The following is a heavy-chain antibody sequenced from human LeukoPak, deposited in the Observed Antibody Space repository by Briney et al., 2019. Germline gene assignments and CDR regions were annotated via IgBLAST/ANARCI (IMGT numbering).Heavy chain of an antibody. J-gene: IGHJ6*02. CDR3: ARESNRRLHYYGIDV. CDR1: GYTFTSYA. CDR2: INAGNGNT. Sequence: EASVKVFCKASGYTFTSYAMHWVRQAPGQRLEWMGWINAGNGNTKYSQKFQGRVTITRDTSASTAYMELSSLRSEDTAVYYCARESNRRLHYYGIDVWGLGTTVTVS. V-gene: IGHV1-3*01. D-gene: IGHD2-15*01.